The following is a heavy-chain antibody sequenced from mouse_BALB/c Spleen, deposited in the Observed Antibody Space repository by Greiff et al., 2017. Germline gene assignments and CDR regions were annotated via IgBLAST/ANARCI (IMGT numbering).Heavy chain of an antibody. CDR2: ISNGGGST. CDR3: ANIYYGGDYYAMDY. D-gene: IGHD2-1*01. V-gene: IGHV5-12-2*01. Sequence: DVMLVESGGGLVQPGGSLKLSCAASGFTFSSYTMSWVRQTPEKRLEWVAYISNGGGSTYYPDTVKGRFTISRDNAKNTLYLQMSSLKSEDTAMYYCANIYYGGDYYAMDYWGQGTSVTVSS. CDR1: GFTFSSYT. J-gene: IGHJ4*01.